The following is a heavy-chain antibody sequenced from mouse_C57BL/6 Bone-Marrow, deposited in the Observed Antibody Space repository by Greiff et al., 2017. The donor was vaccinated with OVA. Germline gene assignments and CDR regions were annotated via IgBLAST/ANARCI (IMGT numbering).Heavy chain of an antibody. J-gene: IGHJ4*01. Sequence: EVKVEESGGGLVKPGGSLKLSCAASGFTFSSYAMSWVRQTPEQRLEWVATISDGGSYTYYPDNVKGRFTISRDNAKNNLYLQKSHLKSEDTAMYYCARALLLGYAMDYWGQGTSVTVSS. D-gene: IGHD1-1*01. CDR1: GFTFSSYA. V-gene: IGHV5-4*03. CDR3: ARALLLGYAMDY. CDR2: ISDGGSYT.